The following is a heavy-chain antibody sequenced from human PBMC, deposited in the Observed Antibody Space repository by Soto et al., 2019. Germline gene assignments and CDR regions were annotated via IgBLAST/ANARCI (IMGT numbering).Heavy chain of an antibody. V-gene: IGHV3-30-3*01. J-gene: IGHJ3*02. Sequence: LRLSCAASGFTFSSYAMHWVRQAPGKGLEWVAVISYDGSNKYYADSVKGRSTISRDNSKNTLYLQMNSLRAEDTAVYYCARDFQTQGAFDIWGQGTMVTVSS. CDR2: ISYDGSNK. CDR3: ARDFQTQGAFDI. CDR1: GFTFSSYA.